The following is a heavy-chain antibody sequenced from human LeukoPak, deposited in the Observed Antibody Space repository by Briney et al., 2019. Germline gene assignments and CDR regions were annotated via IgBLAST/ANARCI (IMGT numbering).Heavy chain of an antibody. Sequence: SETLSLTCTVSGGSLSSGSYYWRWLRQPPGKGLEWIGYIYYSGSTNYNPSLKSRVTISVDTSKNQFSLKLSSVTAADTAVYYCARGYASSSGWDYYGMDVWGQGTTVTVSS. D-gene: IGHD6-19*01. CDR1: GGSLSSGSYY. J-gene: IGHJ6*02. CDR3: ARGYASSSGWDYYGMDV. CDR2: IYYSGST. V-gene: IGHV4-61*01.